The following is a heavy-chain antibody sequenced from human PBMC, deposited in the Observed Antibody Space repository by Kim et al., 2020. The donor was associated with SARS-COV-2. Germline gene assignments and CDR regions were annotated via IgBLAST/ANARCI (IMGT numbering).Heavy chain of an antibody. V-gene: IGHV4-39*01. Sequence: YYNPSLKSRVTISVDTSKNQCSLKLSSVTAADTAVYYCWGDTVTTDFLDYWGQGTLVTVSS. CDR3: WGDTVTTDFLDY. J-gene: IGHJ4*02. D-gene: IGHD4-17*01.